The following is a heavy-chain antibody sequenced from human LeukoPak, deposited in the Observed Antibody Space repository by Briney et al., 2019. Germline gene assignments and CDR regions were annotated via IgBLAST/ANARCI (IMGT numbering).Heavy chain of an antibody. CDR2: IYYSGST. CDR3: ARVQGNYYYGSGRHYYYYYMDV. Sequence: SETLSLTCTVSGGSISSYYWSWIRQPPGKGLEWIGYIYYSGSTNYNPSLKSRVTISVDKSKNQFSLKLSSVTAADTAVYYCARVQGNYYYGSGRHYYYYYMDVWGKGTTVTVSS. D-gene: IGHD3-10*01. J-gene: IGHJ6*03. CDR1: GGSISSYY. V-gene: IGHV4-59*12.